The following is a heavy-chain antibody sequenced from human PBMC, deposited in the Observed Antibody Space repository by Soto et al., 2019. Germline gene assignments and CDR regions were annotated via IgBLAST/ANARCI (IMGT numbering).Heavy chain of an antibody. CDR1: GGTFSSYA. V-gene: IGHV1-69*01. D-gene: IGHD1-26*01. Sequence: QVQLVQSGAEVKKPGSSVKVSCKASGGTFSSYAISWVRQAPGQGLEWMGGIIPIFGTANYAQKFQGRVTITADESTSTAYMELSSLRSEDTAVYHCARGRWEHFDRIYYFDYWGQGTLVTVSS. J-gene: IGHJ4*02. CDR3: ARGRWEHFDRIYYFDY. CDR2: IIPIFGTA.